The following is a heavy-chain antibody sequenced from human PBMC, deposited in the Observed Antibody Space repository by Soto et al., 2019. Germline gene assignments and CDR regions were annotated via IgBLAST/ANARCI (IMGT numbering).Heavy chain of an antibody. J-gene: IGHJ6*02. CDR3: ARDGFMVRGVIPYGMDV. V-gene: IGHV4-39*07. CDR2: IYYSGST. D-gene: IGHD3-10*01. Sequence: PSETLSLTCTVSGGSITSRNYYWGWIRQPPGKGLEWIGNIYYSGSTYYNPSLKSRVTISVDTSKNQFSLKLSSVTAADTAVYYCARDGFMVRGVIPYGMDVWGQGTTVTVSS. CDR1: GGSITSRNYY.